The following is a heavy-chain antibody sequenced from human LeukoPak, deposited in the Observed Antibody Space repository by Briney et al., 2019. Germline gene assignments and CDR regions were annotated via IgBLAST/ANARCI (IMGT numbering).Heavy chain of an antibody. CDR1: GFTFSSYE. CDR3: ARRLIYHSGGSCCPFGY. D-gene: IGHD2-15*01. CDR2: ISSSGSTI. J-gene: IGHJ4*02. Sequence: PGGSLRLSCAASGFTFSSYEMNWVRQAPGKGLEWVSYISSSGSTIYYADSVKGRFTISRDNSKNTLYLQMNSLRAEDTAVYYCARRLIYHSGGSCCPFGYWGQGTLVTVSS. V-gene: IGHV3-48*01.